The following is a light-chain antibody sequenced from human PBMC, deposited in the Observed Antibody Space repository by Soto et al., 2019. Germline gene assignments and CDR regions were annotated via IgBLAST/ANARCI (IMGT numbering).Light chain of an antibody. Sequence: DIQMTQSPSSLSASVGDSVTITCQGSQDITNSLSWSQHKPGKAPKLLIYDASTLETEVPSRFNESGSGTDFTFTITRLQTEDIATYYWQQYDVLPITFGQGTRLDSK. V-gene: IGKV1-33*01. CDR2: DAS. CDR3: QQYDVLPIT. J-gene: IGKJ5*01. CDR1: QDITNS.